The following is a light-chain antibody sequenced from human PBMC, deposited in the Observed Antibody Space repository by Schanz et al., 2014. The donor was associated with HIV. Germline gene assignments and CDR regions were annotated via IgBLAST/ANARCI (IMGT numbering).Light chain of an antibody. Sequence: QSALTQPASVSGSPGQSITISCTGTSSDVGGYNYVSWYQPHPGKAPKLMIYDVSNRPSGVSNRFSGSKSGNTASLTISGLQAEDEADYYCCSHAGSSTWVFGGGTKLTVL. CDR1: SSDVGGYNY. CDR2: DVS. V-gene: IGLV2-14*03. CDR3: CSHAGSSTWV. J-gene: IGLJ2*01.